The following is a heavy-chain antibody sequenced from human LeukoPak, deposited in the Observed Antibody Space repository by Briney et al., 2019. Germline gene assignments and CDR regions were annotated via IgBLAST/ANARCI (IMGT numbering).Heavy chain of an antibody. V-gene: IGHV4-59*01. CDR3: ARGRNDNGGMFFDS. CDR1: GGSIRSYY. CDR2: ISYSGYT. Sequence: SETLSLTCTVSGGSIRSYYWSWIRQAPGKGLEWIGFISYSGYTSYSPFLKSRVAISVDTSKSQFSLRLSSMTAADTAIYYCARGRNDNGGMFFDSWAQGTLVTVSS. D-gene: IGHD4-23*01. J-gene: IGHJ4*02.